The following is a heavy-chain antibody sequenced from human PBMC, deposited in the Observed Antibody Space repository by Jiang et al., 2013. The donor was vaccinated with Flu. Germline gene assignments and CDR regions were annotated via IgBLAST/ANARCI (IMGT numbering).Heavy chain of an antibody. D-gene: IGHD6-13*01. CDR2: ISFDGTDK. J-gene: IGHJ4*02. CDR1: GFTFSTYG. V-gene: IGHV3-30*18. Sequence: VQLVESGGGVVKPGRSLRVSCAASGFTFSTYGMHWVRQAPGKGLGWVAFISFDGTDKYYADSVKGRFTISRDNSKSTLYLQMNSLRPEDTAVYHCAKDQKEGSSWYYFDYWGQGTLVTVSS. CDR3: AKDQKEGSSWYYFDY.